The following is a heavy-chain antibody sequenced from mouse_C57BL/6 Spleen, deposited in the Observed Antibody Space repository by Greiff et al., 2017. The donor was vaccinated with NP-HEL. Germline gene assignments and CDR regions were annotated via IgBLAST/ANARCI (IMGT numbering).Heavy chain of an antibody. J-gene: IGHJ4*01. D-gene: IGHD1-1*01. V-gene: IGHV14-3*01. Sequence: VHVKQSVAELVRPGASVKLSCTASGFNIKNTYMHWVKQRPEQGLEWIGRIDPANGNTKYAPKFQGKATITADTSSNTAYLQLSSLTSEDTAIYYCARSYYGSSYAMDYWGQGTSVTVSS. CDR3: ARSYYGSSYAMDY. CDR1: GFNIKNTY. CDR2: IDPANGNT.